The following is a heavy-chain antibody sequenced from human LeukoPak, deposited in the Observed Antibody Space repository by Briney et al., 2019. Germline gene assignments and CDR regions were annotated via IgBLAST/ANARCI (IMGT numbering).Heavy chain of an antibody. CDR1: GGSISNLY. CDR3: ARVVPDGYSDY. Sequence: SETLSLTCTVSGGSISNLYWSWIRQPPGKGLEWIGYIYYSGITKYNPSLKSRVTISVDMSTNQFSLRLTSVTAADTAVYYCARVVPDGYSDYWGQGTQVTVSS. J-gene: IGHJ4*02. D-gene: IGHD5-18*01. V-gene: IGHV4-59*11. CDR2: IYYSGIT.